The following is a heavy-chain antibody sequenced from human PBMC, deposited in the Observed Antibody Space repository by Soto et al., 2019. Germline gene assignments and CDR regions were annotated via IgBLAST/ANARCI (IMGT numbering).Heavy chain of an antibody. D-gene: IGHD6-13*01. J-gene: IGHJ6*02. CDR3: ARVDSSSFEVFRSGMDV. CDR1: GGTFSSYA. V-gene: IGHV1-69*01. Sequence: QVQLVQSGAEVKKPGSSVKVSCKASGGTFSSYAISWVRQAPGQGLEWMGGIIPIFGTANYAQKFQGRVTITADESTSTCCMELSSLRSEDTAGYYCARVDSSSFEVFRSGMDVCGHGATVTVSS. CDR2: IIPIFGTA.